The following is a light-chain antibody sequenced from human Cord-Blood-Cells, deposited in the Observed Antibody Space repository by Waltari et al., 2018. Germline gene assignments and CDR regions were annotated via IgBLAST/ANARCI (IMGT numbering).Light chain of an antibody. Sequence: EIVMTHSPATLSVSPGERATLSCRASQSVSSNLVWYQQKPGQAPSLLFYVASTMATGMPARFSGIGSGTEFTLTISSLQSEDFAVYYCQQYNNWPPYTFGQGTKLEIK. CDR3: QQYNNWPPYT. CDR2: VAS. J-gene: IGKJ2*01. V-gene: IGKV3-15*01. CDR1: QSVSSN.